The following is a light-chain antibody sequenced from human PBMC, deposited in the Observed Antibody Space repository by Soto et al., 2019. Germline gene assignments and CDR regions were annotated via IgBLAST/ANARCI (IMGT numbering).Light chain of an antibody. CDR2: GAS. CDR3: QQYGSSPRAIT. V-gene: IGKV3-20*01. J-gene: IGKJ5*01. CDR1: QSVSSSY. Sequence: EIVLTQSPGTLSLSPGERATLSCRASQSVSSSYLAWYQQKPGQAPRLLIYGASSRATGIPDRFSGSGSGTDFTLTISRLEPEDFAVYYCQQYGSSPRAITFGQGTRLE.